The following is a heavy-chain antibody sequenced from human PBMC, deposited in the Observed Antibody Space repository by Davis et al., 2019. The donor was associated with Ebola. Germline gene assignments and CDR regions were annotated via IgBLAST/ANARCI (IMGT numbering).Heavy chain of an antibody. J-gene: IGHJ3*02. D-gene: IGHD1-26*01. Sequence: GGSLRLSCAASGFIFRSYVMSWVRQAPGKGLEWVSTFGTSSDTYYADSVKGRFTISRDNSKNTLYLQMNGLGVDDTAIYYCAKDTSNIWFDIWGQGTMVTVSS. CDR3: AKDTSNIWFDI. CDR1: GFIFRSYV. CDR2: FGTSSDT. V-gene: IGHV3-23*01.